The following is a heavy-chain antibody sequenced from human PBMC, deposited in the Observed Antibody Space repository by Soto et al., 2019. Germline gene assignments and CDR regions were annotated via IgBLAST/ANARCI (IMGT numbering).Heavy chain of an antibody. V-gene: IGHV1-18*01. CDR2: ISGFNGNT. CDR1: GYSFTNYG. CDR3: XXXXXXAPXVXGNTXYXYYMDV. J-gene: IGHJ6*03. Sequence: QDQLVQSGAEVKKPGASVTVSCKASGYSFTNYGITWVRQAPGQGLEWMGWISGFNGNTHYAQKLQGRXXXTXXAXXXXXXXXXXXXXXXXXXXXXXXXXXXXAPXVXGNTXYXYYMDVWGKGTTVTV.